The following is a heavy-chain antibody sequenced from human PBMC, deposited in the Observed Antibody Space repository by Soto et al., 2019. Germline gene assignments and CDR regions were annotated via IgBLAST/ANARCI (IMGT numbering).Heavy chain of an antibody. Sequence: QVQLVQSGAEVKKPGASVKVSCKASGYTFTSYGISWVRQAPGQGLEWMGWISAYNGNTNYAQKLQGRVTMNTDPSTSTAYMELRSLRSDDTAVYYCARGAHYYILTGYPNDAFDIWGQGTMVTVSS. J-gene: IGHJ3*02. CDR3: ARGAHYYILTGYPNDAFDI. V-gene: IGHV1-18*01. CDR1: GYTFTSYG. CDR2: ISAYNGNT. D-gene: IGHD3-9*01.